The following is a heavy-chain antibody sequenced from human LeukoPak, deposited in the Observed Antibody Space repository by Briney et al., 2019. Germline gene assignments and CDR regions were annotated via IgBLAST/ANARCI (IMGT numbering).Heavy chain of an antibody. J-gene: IGHJ4*02. V-gene: IGHV3-7*01. CDR2: IKHNGDEL. CDR1: GFTFSSYW. CDR3: ARELRTFDS. Sequence: GGSLRLSCAASGFTFSSYWMTWGRQAPGKGLEWVANIKHNGDELNYVDSVEDRFTISRDNAKNSLYLHMTGLRAEDTAVYYCARELRTFDSWGQGTLVTVSS. D-gene: IGHD3-16*01.